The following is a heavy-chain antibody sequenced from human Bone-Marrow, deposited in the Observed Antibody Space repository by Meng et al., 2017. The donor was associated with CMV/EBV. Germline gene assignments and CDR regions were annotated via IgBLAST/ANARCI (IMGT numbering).Heavy chain of an antibody. V-gene: IGHV3-9*01. CDR1: GFTFDDYA. CDR2: VTWNSGNI. J-gene: IGHJ4*02. CDR3: VKDRNYGVYLGSYY. Sequence: SLKISCAASGFTFDDYAMHWVRQAPGKGLEWVSGVTWNSGNIGYADSVKGRFTISRDNAKNSLYLQMDNLRSEDTALYYCVKDRNYGVYLGSYYWGQGTLVTVSS. D-gene: IGHD4-17*01.